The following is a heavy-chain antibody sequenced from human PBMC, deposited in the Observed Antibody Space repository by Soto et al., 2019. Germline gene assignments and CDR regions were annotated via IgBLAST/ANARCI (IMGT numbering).Heavy chain of an antibody. CDR3: ALRVPHTVFGFVTTTAIYFDF. CDR2: LYWDDDK. Sequence: QITLNESGPTQVKPRQTLTLTCTFSVFSLTTSGVGVGWILQSPGTAPEWLALLYWDDDKRYNTSLKSRLTITKYTPKIQVVRTTAALAPTDPATYFRALRVPHTVFGFVTTTAIYFDFWGQGTPGAVSS. D-gene: IGHD3-3*01. CDR1: VFSLTTSGVG. V-gene: IGHV2-5*02. J-gene: IGHJ4*02.